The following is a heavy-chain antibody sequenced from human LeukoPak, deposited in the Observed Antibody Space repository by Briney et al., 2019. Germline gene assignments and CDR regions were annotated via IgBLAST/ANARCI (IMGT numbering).Heavy chain of an antibody. D-gene: IGHD6-13*01. J-gene: IGHJ4*02. CDR2: FDPEDGET. Sequence: GASVKVSCMVSGYTLTELSMHWVRQAPGKGLEWMGGFDPEDGETIYAQKFQGRVTMTEDTSTDTAYMELSSLRSEDTAVYYCATDLGYSSSWPFDYWGQGTLVTVSS. CDR3: ATDLGYSSSWPFDY. V-gene: IGHV1-24*01. CDR1: GYTLTELS.